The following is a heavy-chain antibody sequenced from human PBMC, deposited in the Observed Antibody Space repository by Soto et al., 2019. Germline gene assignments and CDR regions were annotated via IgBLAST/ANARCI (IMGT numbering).Heavy chain of an antibody. V-gene: IGHV3-15*01. CDR3: NPDDTINRS. CDR1: GFTFSNAW. Sequence: GVSLRLSCAASGFTFSNAWMSWVRQAPGKGLEWAGRIKSRTNGGTTDYAAPVKGRFTISRDDSKNTLYLQMNSLRTEDTAVYYCNPDDTINRSWGQGTLVTVSA. CDR2: IKSRTNGGTT. J-gene: IGHJ5*02.